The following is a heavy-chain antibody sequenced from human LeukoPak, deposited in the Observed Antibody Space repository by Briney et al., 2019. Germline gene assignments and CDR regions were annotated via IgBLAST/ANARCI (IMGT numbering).Heavy chain of an antibody. CDR3: ARGKWELPYDY. CDR1: GYTFTSYD. V-gene: IGHV1-8*03. J-gene: IGHJ4*02. CDR2: MNPNSGNT. D-gene: IGHD1-26*01. Sequence: ASVKVSCKASGYTFTSYDINWVRQATGQGLEWMGWMNPNSGNTGYAQKFQGRVTITRNTSISTAYTELSSLRSEDTAVYYCARGKWELPYDYWGQGTLVTVSS.